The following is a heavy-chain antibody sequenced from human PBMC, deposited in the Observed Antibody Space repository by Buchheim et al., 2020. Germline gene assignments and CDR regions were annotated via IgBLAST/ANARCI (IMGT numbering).Heavy chain of an antibody. CDR3: ARELEGTKKPGEYGMDV. J-gene: IGHJ6*02. CDR2: INPSGGST. Sequence: QVQLVQSGAEVKKPGGSVKVSCKASGYTFTSYYMHWVRQAPGQGLEWMGIINPSGGSTSYAQKFQGRVTMTRATSTSTVYMELSSLRSEDTAVYYCARELEGTKKPGEYGMDVWGQGTT. V-gene: IGHV1-46*01. D-gene: IGHD1-1*01. CDR1: GYTFTSYY.